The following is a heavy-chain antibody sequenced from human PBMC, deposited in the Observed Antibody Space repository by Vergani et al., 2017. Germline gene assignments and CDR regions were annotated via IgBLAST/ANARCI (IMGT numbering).Heavy chain of an antibody. V-gene: IGHV4-34*01. CDR3: ARTKGALPSRITMLAVVRNPFGV. D-gene: IGHD3-22*01. J-gene: IGHJ3*01. CDR2: INHSGNT. CDR1: GGSFSGYY. Sequence: QVQLQQWGAGLLKPSETLSLTCAVYGGSFSGYYWSWIRQPPGQGLEWIGEINHSGNTYYNPSLKSRFTISVATSKNQFSLRLSSGTAADTAIYYCARTKGALPSRITMLAVVRNPFGVWGQGTMVTVSS.